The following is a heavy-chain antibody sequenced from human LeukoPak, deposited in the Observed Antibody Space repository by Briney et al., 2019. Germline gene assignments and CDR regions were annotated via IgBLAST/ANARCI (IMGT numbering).Heavy chain of an antibody. Sequence: GASVKVSCKASGYTFTGYYMHWVRQAPGQGLEWMGWINPNSGGTNYAQKFQGRVTMTRDTSISTAYMELSRLRSDDTAVYYCARGGYYDILTGYETVDAFDIWGQGTMVTVSS. J-gene: IGHJ3*02. CDR3: ARGGYYDILTGYETVDAFDI. CDR1: GYTFTGYY. CDR2: INPNSGGT. D-gene: IGHD3-9*01. V-gene: IGHV1-2*02.